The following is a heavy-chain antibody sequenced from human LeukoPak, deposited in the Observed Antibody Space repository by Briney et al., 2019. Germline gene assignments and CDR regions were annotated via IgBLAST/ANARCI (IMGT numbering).Heavy chain of an antibody. D-gene: IGHD3-10*01. CDR2: IKQDGREK. Sequence: AGGSLRLSCAASGFSIGTYYMSWVRQAPGKGLEWVANIKQDGREKHYVDSVKDRFTISRDNSKNSLYLQMSSLRAEDTAVYYCARDPRGSEYSHFDSWGQGTLVTVSS. CDR1: GFSIGTYY. V-gene: IGHV3-7*01. J-gene: IGHJ4*02. CDR3: ARDPRGSEYSHFDS.